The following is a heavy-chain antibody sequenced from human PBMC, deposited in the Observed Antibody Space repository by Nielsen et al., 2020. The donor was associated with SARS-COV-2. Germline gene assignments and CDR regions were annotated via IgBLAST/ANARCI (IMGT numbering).Heavy chain of an antibody. V-gene: IGHV3-9*01. J-gene: IGHJ6*02. CDR3: AKSSTSCCGMDV. CDR1: GFTFDDYA. D-gene: IGHD2-2*01. CDR2: ISWNSGSI. Sequence: SLRLPCAASGFTFDDYAMHWVRQAPGKGLEWVSGISWNSGSIGYADSVKGRFTISRDNAKNSLYLQMNSLRAEDTALYYCAKSSTSCCGMDVWGQGTTVTVSS.